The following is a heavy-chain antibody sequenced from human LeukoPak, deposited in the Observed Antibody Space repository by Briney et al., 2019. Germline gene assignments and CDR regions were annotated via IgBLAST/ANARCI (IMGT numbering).Heavy chain of an antibody. J-gene: IGHJ5*02. CDR3: ARSTTIFGVLIPSGWFDP. V-gene: IGHV1-2*02. CDR2: INPKSGGT. CDR1: VYIFICYY. D-gene: IGHD3-3*01. Sequence: ASVTVSFMSTVYIFICYYMHWVRQAPGQGLAWMGCINPKSGGTNDAQQFQGRVTMTRDTSISTAYMELSRVRSDDTAVYYCARSTTIFGVLIPSGWFDPWGQGTLVTVSS.